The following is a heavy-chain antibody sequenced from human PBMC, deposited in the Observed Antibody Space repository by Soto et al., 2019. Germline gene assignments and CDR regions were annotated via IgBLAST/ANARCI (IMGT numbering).Heavy chain of an antibody. CDR3: ARVPGP. V-gene: IGHV4-30-2*01. CDR1: GGSISSGGYS. J-gene: IGHJ5*02. CDR2: IYHSGST. D-gene: IGHD7-27*01. Sequence: SGTPSLTRAVSGGSISSGGYSWSWFRQPPGKGLEWIGYIYHSGSTYYNPSLKSRVTISVDRSKNQFSLKLSSVTAADTAVYYCARVPGPWGQGTLVTVSS.